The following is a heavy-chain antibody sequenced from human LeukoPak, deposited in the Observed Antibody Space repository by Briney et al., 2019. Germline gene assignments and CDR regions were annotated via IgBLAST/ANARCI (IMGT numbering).Heavy chain of an antibody. CDR2: INPNSGGT. CDR1: AYTFTGYY. Sequence: ASVKVSCKASAYTFTGYYMHWVRQAPGQGLEWMGWINPNSGGTKYAQKFQGRVTTTRDTSISTAYMEVSRLRSDDTAVYYCASGLGSGSYPYGGQETLVTVSS. D-gene: IGHD3-10*01. V-gene: IGHV1-2*02. J-gene: IGHJ4*02. CDR3: ASGLGSGSYPY.